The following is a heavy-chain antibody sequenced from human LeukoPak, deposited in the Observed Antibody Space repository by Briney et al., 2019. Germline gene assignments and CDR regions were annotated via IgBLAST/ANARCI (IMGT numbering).Heavy chain of an antibody. CDR1: GFTFSSYG. D-gene: IGHD6-13*01. CDR2: ISYDGSNK. V-gene: IGHV3-30*18. Sequence: GRSLRLSCAASGFTFSSYGVHWVRQAPGKGLEWVAVISYDGSNKYYADAVKGRFTISRDNSKNTLYLQMNSLRAEDTAVYYCAKLLDSSSFLAPWGQGTLVTVSS. CDR3: AKLLDSSSFLAP. J-gene: IGHJ5*02.